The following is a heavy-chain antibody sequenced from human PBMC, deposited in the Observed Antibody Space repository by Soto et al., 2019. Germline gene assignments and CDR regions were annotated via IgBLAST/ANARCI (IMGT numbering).Heavy chain of an antibody. CDR3: TRTGTGSYPSVFDY. J-gene: IGHJ4*02. CDR1: GFTFGDHG. V-gene: IGHV3-49*03. D-gene: IGHD1-26*01. Sequence: GGSLRLSCIGSGFTFGDHGTSWFRQAPGKGLEWVGFIRPKAYGGTTENAASVEGRFIISRDDSKSIAYLQMNSLKTVDTAVYYCTRTGTGSYPSVFDYWGQGTLVTVSS. CDR2: IRPKAYGGTT.